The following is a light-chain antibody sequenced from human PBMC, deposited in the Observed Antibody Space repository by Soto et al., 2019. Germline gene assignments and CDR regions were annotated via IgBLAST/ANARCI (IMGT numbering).Light chain of an antibody. CDR3: QQYNNWWT. Sequence: IVMTQSPATLAVSPGDTATLSCRASQSLGDNLAWYQQKPGQAPRLLIFRASSRAKGVPARFSASGSGTEFTLTISGLQSEDFAVYYCQQYNNWWTFGQGTKVEIK. V-gene: IGKV3-15*01. J-gene: IGKJ1*01. CDR2: RAS. CDR1: QSLGDN.